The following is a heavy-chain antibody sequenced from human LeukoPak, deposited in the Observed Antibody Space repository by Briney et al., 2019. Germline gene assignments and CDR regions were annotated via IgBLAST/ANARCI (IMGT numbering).Heavy chain of an antibody. CDR3: ARDKTTYYDFWSGYYETYYFDY. CDR2: ISAYNGNT. J-gene: IGHJ4*02. CDR1: GYTFTSYG. Sequence: ASVKVSCKASGYTFTSYGISWVRQAPGQGLEWMGWISAYNGNTNYAQKLQGRVTMTTDTSTRTAYMELRSLRSDDTAVYYCARDKTTYYDFWSGYYETYYFDYWGQGTLVTVSS. D-gene: IGHD3-3*01. V-gene: IGHV1-18*01.